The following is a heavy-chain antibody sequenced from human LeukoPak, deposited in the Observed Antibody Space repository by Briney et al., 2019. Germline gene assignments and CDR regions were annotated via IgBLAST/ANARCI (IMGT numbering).Heavy chain of an antibody. CDR3: ARTLAVAGTLWAFDI. D-gene: IGHD6-19*01. CDR1: GYSFTSYW. V-gene: IGHV5-51*01. CDR2: IYPGDSDT. Sequence: GESLKISCKGSGYSFTSYWIGWVRQMPGKGLEWMGIIYPGDSDTRYSPSFQGQVTISADKSISTAYLQWSSLKASATAMYYCARTLAVAGTLWAFDIWGQGTMVTVSS. J-gene: IGHJ3*02.